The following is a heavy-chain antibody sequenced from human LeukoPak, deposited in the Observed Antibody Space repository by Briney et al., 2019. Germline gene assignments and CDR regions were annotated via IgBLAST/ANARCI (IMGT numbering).Heavy chain of an antibody. CDR3: ARGARDDNWFDP. CDR2: IYHSGST. Sequence: SETLSLTCTVSGYSISSDYYWGWIRPPPGKGLEWIGSIYHSGSTYYNPSLKSRVTISVDTSKNQFSLKLSSVTAADTAVYYCARGARDDNWFDPWGQGTLVTVSS. D-gene: IGHD3-3*01. CDR1: GYSISSDYY. V-gene: IGHV4-38-2*02. J-gene: IGHJ5*02.